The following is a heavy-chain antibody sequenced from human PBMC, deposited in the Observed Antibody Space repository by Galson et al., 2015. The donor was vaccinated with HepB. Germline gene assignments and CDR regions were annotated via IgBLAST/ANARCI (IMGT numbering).Heavy chain of an antibody. J-gene: IGHJ6*02. CDR1: GFTSSTYA. V-gene: IGHV3-23*01. D-gene: IGHD3-3*01. Sequence: SLRLSCAASGFTSSTYAMSWVRQAPGKGLEWVSAISGSGGSTYYADSVKGRFTISRDNSKNTLYLQMNSLRAEDTAVYYCAKGSGAIRFLEWSALRYMDVWGQGTTVTVSS. CDR3: AKGSGAIRFLEWSALRYMDV. CDR2: ISGSGGST.